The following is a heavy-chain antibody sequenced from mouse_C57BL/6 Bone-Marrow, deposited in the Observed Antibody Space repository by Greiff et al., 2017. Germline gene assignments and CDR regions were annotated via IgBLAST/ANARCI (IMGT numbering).Heavy chain of an antibody. Sequence: VKLMESGAELVKPGASVKMSCKASGYTFTTYPIEWMKQNHGKSLEWIGNFHPYNDDTKYNEKFKGKATLTVEKSSSAVYLELSRLTSDDSAVYYCARRGLHYWYFDVWGTGTTVTVSS. V-gene: IGHV1-47*01. CDR1: GYTFTTYP. CDR2: FHPYNDDT. D-gene: IGHD2-13*01. CDR3: ARRGLHYWYFDV. J-gene: IGHJ1*03.